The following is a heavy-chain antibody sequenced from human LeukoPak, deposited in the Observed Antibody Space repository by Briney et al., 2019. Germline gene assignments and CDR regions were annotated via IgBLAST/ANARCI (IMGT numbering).Heavy chain of an antibody. CDR1: GFSFSSYA. V-gene: IGHV3-66*01. CDR3: ASSSGYDSRYYYYMDV. D-gene: IGHD5-12*01. J-gene: IGHJ6*03. CDR2: IYSGGST. Sequence: GGSLRLSCATSGFSFSSYAMSWVRQAPGKGLEWVSVIYSGGSTYYADSVKGRFTISRDNSKNTLYLQMNSLRAEDTAVYYCASSSGYDSRYYYYMDVWGKGTTVTISS.